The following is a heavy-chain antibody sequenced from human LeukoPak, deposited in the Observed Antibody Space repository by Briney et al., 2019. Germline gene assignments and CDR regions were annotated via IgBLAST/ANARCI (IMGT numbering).Heavy chain of an antibody. CDR1: GGSISSYY. CDR2: IYYSGST. V-gene: IGHV4-59*08. J-gene: IGHJ2*01. Sequence: SETLSLTCTVSGGSISSYYWSWIRQPPGKGLEWIGYIYYSGSTNYNPSLKSRVTISVDTSKNQFSLKLSSVTAADTAVYYCASSGWYTGWYFDLWGRGTLVTVSS. D-gene: IGHD6-19*01. CDR3: ASSGWYTGWYFDL.